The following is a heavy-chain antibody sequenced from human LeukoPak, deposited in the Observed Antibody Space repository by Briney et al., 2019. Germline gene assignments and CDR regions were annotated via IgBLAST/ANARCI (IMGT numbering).Heavy chain of an antibody. Sequence: PGGSLRLSCAASGFTFSTYEMNWVRQAPGKGLEWVSYISSSGSTIHYADSVEGRFTISRDNAKNSLYLQMNSLRDEDTAVYYCVSVYLDAWGQGTTVTVSS. V-gene: IGHV3-48*03. D-gene: IGHD3-16*02. J-gene: IGHJ6*02. CDR3: VSVYLDA. CDR2: ISSSGSTI. CDR1: GFTFSTYE.